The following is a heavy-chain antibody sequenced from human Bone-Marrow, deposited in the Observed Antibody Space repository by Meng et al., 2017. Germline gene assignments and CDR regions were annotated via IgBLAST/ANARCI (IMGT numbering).Heavy chain of an antibody. V-gene: IGHV4-39*01. Sequence: QVQLQESGPGLVDPSQTLLLTCTVSGGSISSSSYYWGWIRQPPGKGLEWIGSFYYSGSTFSNPSLKNRVTISVDTSKNQFSLKLSPVTAADTAVYYCSVGELLPTWFDPWGQGTLVTVSS. D-gene: IGHD1-26*01. J-gene: IGHJ5*02. CDR2: FYYSGST. CDR3: SVGELLPTWFDP. CDR1: GGSISSSSYY.